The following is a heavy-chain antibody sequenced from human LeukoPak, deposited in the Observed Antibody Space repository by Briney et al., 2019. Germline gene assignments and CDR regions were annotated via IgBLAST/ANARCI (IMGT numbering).Heavy chain of an antibody. J-gene: IGHJ4*02. CDR1: GFTFSIYA. CDR3: WKLTVVDY. CDR2: VSASGGST. Sequence: GSLRLSCAASGFTFSIYAMNWVLQAPGKGLEWISTVSASGGSTYYTDSIKGRFTISRDNSKNTLYLQMNSLMADDTTVYYCWKLTVVDYWGQGTLVTVSS. V-gene: IGHV3-23*01. D-gene: IGHD4-23*01.